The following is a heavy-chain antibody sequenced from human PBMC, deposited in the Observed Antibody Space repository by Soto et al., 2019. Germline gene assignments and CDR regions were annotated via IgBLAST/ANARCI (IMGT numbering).Heavy chain of an antibody. D-gene: IGHD3-3*01. Sequence: QVQLVESGGGVVQPGRSLRLSCAASGFTFSSYGMHWVRQAPGKGLEWVAVIWYDGSNKYYADSVKGRFTISRDNSKNTLYLQMNSLRAEDTAVYYCARDGPYDFWSGYHFDAFDIWGQGTMVTVSS. J-gene: IGHJ3*02. CDR1: GFTFSSYG. V-gene: IGHV3-33*01. CDR2: IWYDGSNK. CDR3: ARDGPYDFWSGYHFDAFDI.